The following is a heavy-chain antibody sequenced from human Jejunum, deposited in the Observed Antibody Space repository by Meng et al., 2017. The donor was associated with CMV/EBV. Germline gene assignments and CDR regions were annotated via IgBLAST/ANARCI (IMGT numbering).Heavy chain of an antibody. Sequence: VKKPGAVWKVPCQALGYTLTNYGIILVRQAPGQGLEGMGWISAKNGNTNYAQTLQGRLTMTTDTSTSTAYMELRSLRSDDTAVYYCARVEVGITSRDYWGQGTLVTVSS. J-gene: IGHJ4*02. CDR1: GYTLTNYG. D-gene: IGHD1-26*01. V-gene: IGHV1-18*01. CDR3: ARVEVGITSRDY. CDR2: ISAKNGNT.